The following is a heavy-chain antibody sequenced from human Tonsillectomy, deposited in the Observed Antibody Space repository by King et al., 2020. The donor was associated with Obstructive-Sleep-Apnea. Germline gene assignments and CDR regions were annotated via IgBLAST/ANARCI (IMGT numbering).Heavy chain of an antibody. CDR1: GFTFSSYG. Sequence: VQLVESGGGVVQPGRSLRLSCAASGFTFSSYGMHWVRQAPGKGLEWVAVIWYDGSNKYYADSVKGRFTTSRDNSKNTLYLQMNSLRAEDTAVYYCASGGYCSSWYFDYWGQGPLVTVSS. J-gene: IGHJ4*02. CDR2: IWYDGSNK. V-gene: IGHV3-33*01. D-gene: IGHD6-13*01. CDR3: ASGGYCSSWYFDY.